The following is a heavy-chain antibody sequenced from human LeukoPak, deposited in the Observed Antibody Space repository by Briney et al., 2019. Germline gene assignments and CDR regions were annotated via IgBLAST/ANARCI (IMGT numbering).Heavy chain of an antibody. Sequence: VASVKVSCKASGYTFTSYAMHWVRQAPGQRLEWMGWINAGNGDTRYSQKFQDRVTITRDTSASTAFMELSSLRSEDTAVYYCARGYNTSWSGGADYWGQGTLVTVSS. CDR1: GYTFTSYA. V-gene: IGHV1-3*01. J-gene: IGHJ4*02. CDR3: ARGYNTSWSGGADY. CDR2: INAGNGDT. D-gene: IGHD6-13*01.